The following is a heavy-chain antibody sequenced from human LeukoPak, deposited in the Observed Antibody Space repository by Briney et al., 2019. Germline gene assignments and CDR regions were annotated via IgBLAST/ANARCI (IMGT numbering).Heavy chain of an antibody. J-gene: IGHJ3*02. CDR2: ISSSGSTT. D-gene: IGHD1-26*01. CDR1: GFTFSSYE. CDR3: AREGGATVMRDAFDI. Sequence: HPGGSLRLSCAASGFTFSSYEINWVRQAPGKGLEWVSYISSSGSTTYYADSVKGRFTISRDNAKNSLYLQMNSLRAEDTAAYYCAREGGATVMRDAFDIWGQGTMVTVSS. V-gene: IGHV3-48*03.